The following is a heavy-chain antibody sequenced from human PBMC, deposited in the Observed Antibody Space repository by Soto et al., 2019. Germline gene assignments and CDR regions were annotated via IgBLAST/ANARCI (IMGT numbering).Heavy chain of an antibody. CDR1: GYSFTGYW. CDR2: IYPGDSDT. V-gene: IGHV5-51*01. Sequence: GESLKISCNGSGYSFTGYWIGWVRQMPGKGLEWMGIIYPGDSDTRYSPSFQGQVTISADKSISTAYLQWSSLKASDTAMYYCARLLRGVIITPGIGWFDPWGQGTLVTVSS. J-gene: IGHJ5*02. D-gene: IGHD3-10*01. CDR3: ARLLRGVIITPGIGWFDP.